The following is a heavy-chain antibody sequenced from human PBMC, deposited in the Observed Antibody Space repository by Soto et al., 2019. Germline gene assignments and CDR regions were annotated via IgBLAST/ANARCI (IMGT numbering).Heavy chain of an antibody. Sequence: QVQLQESGPGLVKPSGTLSLTCAVSGGSIRSNNWWSWVRQPPGKGLEWIGEIFQSESTNYNPSLKTRVTISVDNSKNQFSLKLSSVTAADTAVYYCAREYSGSYSDYWGQGTLVTVSS. CDR2: IFQSEST. J-gene: IGHJ4*02. CDR1: GGSIRSNNW. D-gene: IGHD1-26*01. CDR3: AREYSGSYSDY. V-gene: IGHV4-4*02.